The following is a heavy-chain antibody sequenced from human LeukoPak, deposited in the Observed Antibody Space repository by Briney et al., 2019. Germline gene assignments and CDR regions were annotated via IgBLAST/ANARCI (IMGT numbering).Heavy chain of an antibody. J-gene: IGHJ4*02. CDR2: ISYDGSNK. CDR3: AKVRSSSSHFDY. V-gene: IGHV3-30*04. Sequence: PGGSLRLSCAASGFTFSSYAMHWVRQAPGKGLEWVAVISYDGSNKYYADSVKGRFTISRDNSKNTLYLQMNSLRAEDTAVYYCAKVRSSSSHFDYWGQGTLVTVSS. CDR1: GFTFSSYA. D-gene: IGHD6-6*01.